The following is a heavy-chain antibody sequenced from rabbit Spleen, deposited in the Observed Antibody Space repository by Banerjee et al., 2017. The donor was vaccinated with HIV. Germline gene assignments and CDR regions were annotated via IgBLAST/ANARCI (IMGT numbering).Heavy chain of an antibody. CDR2: INTATGNP. Sequence: QQQLEESGGGLVKPGASLTLTCKASGFSFSDRDVMCWVRQAPGKGLEWLACINTATGNPVNAPWAKGRFTISTTSSTTVTLQMTSLTAAHTATYFCARDLAGAIGWNFYLWGPVTLVTVS. V-gene: IGHV1S45*01. CDR1: GFSFSDRDV. J-gene: IGHJ4*01. D-gene: IGHD4-1*01. CDR3: ARDLAGAIGWNFYL.